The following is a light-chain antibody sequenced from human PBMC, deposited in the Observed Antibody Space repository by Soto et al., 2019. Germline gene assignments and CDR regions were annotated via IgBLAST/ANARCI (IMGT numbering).Light chain of an antibody. Sequence: EIVMTQSPSTLSVSPGERAPLSCRASQSVSSNLAWYQQRPGQAPRLPIYRASTRATGTPARFSGSGSGTEFTLTISSLHPDDFATYYCQQYNILSTFGQGTKVDI. CDR3: QQYNILST. V-gene: IGKV3-15*01. CDR2: RAS. CDR1: QSVSSN. J-gene: IGKJ1*01.